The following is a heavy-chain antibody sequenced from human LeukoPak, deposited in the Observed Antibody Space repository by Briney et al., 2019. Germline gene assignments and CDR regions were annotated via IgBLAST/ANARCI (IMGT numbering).Heavy chain of an antibody. CDR2: IWYDGSEQ. J-gene: IGHJ1*01. CDR3: AREGNSRWGELSP. V-gene: IGHV3-33*01. D-gene: IGHD3-16*02. CDR1: GFTFSTYA. Sequence: GRSLRLSCAASGFTFSTYAIHWVRQAPGKGLEWVAVIWYDGSEQYYADSVKGRFIISRDNSKSTSDLQMNSLRAEDTAVYYCAREGNSRWGELSPWGQGTLVTVSA.